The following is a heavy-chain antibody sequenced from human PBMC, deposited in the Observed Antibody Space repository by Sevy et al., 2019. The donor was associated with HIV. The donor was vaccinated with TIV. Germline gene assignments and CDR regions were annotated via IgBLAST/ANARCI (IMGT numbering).Heavy chain of an antibody. V-gene: IGHV4-59*12. CDR3: ARALYYDFWSGYPMPYGMDV. CDR1: GGSISSYY. D-gene: IGHD3-3*01. J-gene: IGHJ6*02. Sequence: SETLSLTCTVSGGSISSYYWSWIRQPPGKGLEWIGYIYYSGSTNYNPSLKSRVTISVDTSKNQISLKLSAVTAADTAGYYCARALYYDFWSGYPMPYGMDVWGQGTTVTVSS. CDR2: IYYSGST.